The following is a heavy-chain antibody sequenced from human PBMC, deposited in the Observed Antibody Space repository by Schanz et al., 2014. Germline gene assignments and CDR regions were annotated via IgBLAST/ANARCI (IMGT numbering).Heavy chain of an antibody. CDR1: GFTFSSYG. CDR3: AREEGYGYGPGAFDI. D-gene: IGHD5-18*01. V-gene: IGHV3-33*01. Sequence: VQLVESGGGVVQPGRSLRLSCAASGFTFSSYGMHWVRQVPGKGLEWVAVVCYDGSKKYYADSVKGRFTTSRDNSKNTMYLQMNSLRAEDTAVYYCAREEGYGYGPGAFDIWGQGTMVTVSS. J-gene: IGHJ3*02. CDR2: VCYDGSKK.